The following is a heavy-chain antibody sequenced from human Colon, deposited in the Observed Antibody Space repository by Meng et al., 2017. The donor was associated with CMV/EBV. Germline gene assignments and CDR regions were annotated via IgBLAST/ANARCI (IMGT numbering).Heavy chain of an antibody. J-gene: IGHJ4*02. CDR1: GFTFSSYS. CDR2: ISSSSSYI. D-gene: IGHD3-3*01. Sequence: GESLKISCAASGFTFSSYSMNWVRQAPGKGLEWVSSISSSSSYIYYADSVKGRFTISRDNSKNTVYLQMNSLRAEDTAVYYCTKGLQYSDFWAVDSWGQGTLVTVSS. V-gene: IGHV3-21*04. CDR3: TKGLQYSDFWAVDS.